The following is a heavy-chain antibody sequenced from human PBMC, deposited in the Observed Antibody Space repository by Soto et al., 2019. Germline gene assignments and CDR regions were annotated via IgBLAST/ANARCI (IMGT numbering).Heavy chain of an antibody. Sequence: PSETLSLTCTVSGGSVSSSSCYWGWIRQPPGKGLEWIGSIYYSGSTYYNPSLKSRVTISVDTSKNQFSLKLSSVTAADTAVYYCARHIYGSGSFYNFDYWGQGTLVTVSS. V-gene: IGHV4-39*01. CDR1: GGSVSSSSCY. J-gene: IGHJ4*02. D-gene: IGHD3-10*01. CDR3: ARHIYGSGSFYNFDY. CDR2: IYYSGST.